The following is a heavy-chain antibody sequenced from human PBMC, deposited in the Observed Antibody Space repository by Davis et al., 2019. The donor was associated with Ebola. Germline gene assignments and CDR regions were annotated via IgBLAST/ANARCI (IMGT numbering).Heavy chain of an antibody. D-gene: IGHD2-21*01. V-gene: IGHV1-18*01. CDR3: ARGCGGDCYDYYFDY. Sequence: AASVKVSCKASGYTFTSYGISWVRQAPGQGLEWMGWISAYNGNTNYAQKLQGRVTMTTDTSTSTAYMELRSLRSDDTAVYYCARGCGGDCYDYYFDYWGQGTLVTVSS. J-gene: IGHJ4*02. CDR1: GYTFTSYG. CDR2: ISAYNGNT.